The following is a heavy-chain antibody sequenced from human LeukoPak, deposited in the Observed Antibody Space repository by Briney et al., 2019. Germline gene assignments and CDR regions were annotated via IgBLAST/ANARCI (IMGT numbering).Heavy chain of an antibody. CDR2: ISYDGSNK. J-gene: IGHJ3*02. CDR1: GFTFSSYA. Sequence: GGSLRLSCAASGFTFSSYAMHWVRQAPGKGLEWVAVISYDGSNKYYADSVKGRFTISRDNAKNSLYLQMNSLRAEDTAVYYCASLNWVDAFDIWGQGTMVTVSS. CDR3: ASLNWVDAFDI. V-gene: IGHV3-30-3*01. D-gene: IGHD1-1*01.